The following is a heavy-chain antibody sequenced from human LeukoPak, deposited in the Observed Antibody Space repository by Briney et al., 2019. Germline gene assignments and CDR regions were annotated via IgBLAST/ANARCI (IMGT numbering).Heavy chain of an antibody. J-gene: IGHJ3*02. CDR2: INPNSGGT. D-gene: IGHD3-16*01. V-gene: IGHV1-2*02. CDR3: ARVGLGGSWHAFDI. Sequence: GASVKVSCKASGYTFTGYYVHWVRQAPGQGLEWMGWINPNSGGTNYAQKFQGRVTMTRDTSISTAYMELSRLRSDDTAVYYCARVGLGGSWHAFDIWGQGTMVTVSS. CDR1: GYTFTGYY.